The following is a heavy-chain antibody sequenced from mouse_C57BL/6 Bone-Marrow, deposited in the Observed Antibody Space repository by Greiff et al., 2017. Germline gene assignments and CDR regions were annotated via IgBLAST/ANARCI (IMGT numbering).Heavy chain of an antibody. CDR2: IDPSDSYT. D-gene: IGHD1-1*01. J-gene: IGHJ1*03. CDR1: GYTFTSYW. CDR3: ASHYDGSSYWYFDV. Sequence: QVQLKQPGAELVMPGASVKLSCKASGYTFTSYWMHWVKQRPGQGLEWIGEIDPSDSYTNYNQKFKGKSTLTVDKSSSTAYMQLSSLTSEDSAVYYWASHYDGSSYWYFDVWGTGTTVTVSS. V-gene: IGHV1-69*01.